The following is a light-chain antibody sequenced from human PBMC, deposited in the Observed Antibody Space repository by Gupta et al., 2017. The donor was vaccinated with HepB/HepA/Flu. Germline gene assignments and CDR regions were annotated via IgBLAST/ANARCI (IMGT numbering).Light chain of an antibody. V-gene: IGLV2-14*01. CDR1: SSEFGDFNY. J-gene: IGLJ2*01. CDR2: EVT. Sequence: QSALTQPASVSGSPGQSITISCTGTSSEFGDFNYVSWYQQHPGKAPKLLISEVTNRPSGVSYRFAGSKAGKTDFLTISGLQPEDEADYYCSSFTYTTTLVVFGGGTKLTVL. CDR3: SSFTYTTTLVV.